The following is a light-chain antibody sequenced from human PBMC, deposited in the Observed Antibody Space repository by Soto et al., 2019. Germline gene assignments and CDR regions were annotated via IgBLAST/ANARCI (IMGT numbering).Light chain of an antibody. CDR1: QSVRSD. V-gene: IGKV3-15*01. Sequence: EIVMTQSPATLSVSPGERATLSCRASQSVRSDLVWYQQKPGQAPRLLIYGASTRATAIPARYSGSGSGTGFNLTISSLQYEDFAVYYCQQYNNWPRTFGPGTKVDIK. CDR2: GAS. CDR3: QQYNNWPRT. J-gene: IGKJ1*01.